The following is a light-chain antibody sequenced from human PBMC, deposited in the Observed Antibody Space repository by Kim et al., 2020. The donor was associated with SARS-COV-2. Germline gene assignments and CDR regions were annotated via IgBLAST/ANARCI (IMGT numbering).Light chain of an antibody. CDR1: QDISSY. V-gene: IGKV1-8*01. CDR2: AAS. Sequence: AIQMTQSPSSLSASTGDRVIITCRASQDISSYLAWYQQQPGKAPKLLIYAASTLQSGVPSRFSGSGSGTDFTLTISCLQSEDFATYYCQQYYAYPFTFGPATKVDIK. CDR3: QQYYAYPFT. J-gene: IGKJ3*01.